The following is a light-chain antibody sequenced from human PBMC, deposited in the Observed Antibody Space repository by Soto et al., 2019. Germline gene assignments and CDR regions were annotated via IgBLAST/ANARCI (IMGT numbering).Light chain of an antibody. CDR2: AAS. V-gene: IGKV1-39*01. CDR3: QQSYSSPPT. CDR1: QTISDW. Sequence: IQLTQSPSTLSASRGDRVTITCRASQTISDWLAWHQQKPGKAPKLLIFAASSLQSGVPSRFSGSRSGPDFTLTISSLQPEDFATYYCQQSYSSPPTFGQGTKVDIK. J-gene: IGKJ1*01.